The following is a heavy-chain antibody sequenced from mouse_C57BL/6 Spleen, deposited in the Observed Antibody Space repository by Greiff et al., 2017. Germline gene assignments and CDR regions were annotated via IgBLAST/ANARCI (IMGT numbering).Heavy chain of an antibody. CDR1: CYTFTSYW. D-gene: IGHD1-1*01. Sequence: VQLQQSGAELVKPGASVKLSCKASCYTFTSYWMHWVKQRPGQGLEWIGMIHPNSGSTNYNEKFKSKATLTVDKSSSTAYMQLSSLTSEDSAVYYCARSEANYYGSSYGAYWGQGTLVTVSA. V-gene: IGHV1-64*01. J-gene: IGHJ3*01. CDR3: ARSEANYYGSSYGAY. CDR2: IHPNSGST.